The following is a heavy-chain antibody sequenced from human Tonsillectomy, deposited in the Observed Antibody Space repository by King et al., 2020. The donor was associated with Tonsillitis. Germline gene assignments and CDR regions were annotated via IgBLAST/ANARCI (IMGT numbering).Heavy chain of an antibody. D-gene: IGHD3-10*01. CDR3: ARFRHGALY. CDR1: GFTFSNYA. V-gene: IGHV3-23*03. CDR2: IYSDSSST. Sequence: VQLVESGGALVQPGGSLGLSCAASGFTFSNYAMSWVRQAPGKGLECVSVIYSDSSSTYYEDSVKGRFTISRDNSKNTVYLQMNSLSAEDTAVYYCARFRHGALYWGQGTLVTVSS. J-gene: IGHJ4*02.